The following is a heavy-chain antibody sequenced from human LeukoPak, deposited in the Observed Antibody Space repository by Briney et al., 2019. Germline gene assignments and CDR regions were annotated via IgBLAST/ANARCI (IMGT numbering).Heavy chain of an antibody. D-gene: IGHD2-2*01. CDR3: ARDCSSTSCSGFDY. J-gene: IGHJ4*02. Sequence: GGSLRLSCVASGFTFSSYWMTWVRQAPGKGLEWVANIKQDGSEKYYVNSVKGRFTISRDNAKNSLYLQMNSLRAEDTAVYYCARDCSSTSCSGFDYWGQGTLVTVSS. CDR1: GFTFSSYW. V-gene: IGHV3-7*01. CDR2: IKQDGSEK.